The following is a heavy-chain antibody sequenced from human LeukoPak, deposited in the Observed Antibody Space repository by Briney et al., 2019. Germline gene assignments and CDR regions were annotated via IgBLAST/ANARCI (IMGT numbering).Heavy chain of an antibody. D-gene: IGHD3-22*01. CDR2: ISGSGDNT. CDR3: AKGSYYDCSGSFYFDY. J-gene: IGHJ4*02. Sequence: GGSLRLSCAASGFTFSSYAMSWVRQAPGKGLEWVSGISGSGDNTYYADSVKGRFTISRDNSKNTLYVQVNSLGTEDTAAYYCAKGSYYDCSGSFYFDYWGQGTLVTVSS. V-gene: IGHV3-23*01. CDR1: GFTFSSYA.